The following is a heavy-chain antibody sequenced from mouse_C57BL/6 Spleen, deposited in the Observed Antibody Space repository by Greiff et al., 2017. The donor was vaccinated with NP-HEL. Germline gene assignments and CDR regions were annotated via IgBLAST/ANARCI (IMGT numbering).Heavy chain of an antibody. CDR1: GYTFTSYW. V-gene: IGHV1-64*01. CDR2: IHPNSGST. J-gene: IGHJ2*01. D-gene: IGHD1-1*01. Sequence: QVQLQQPGAELVKPGASVKLSCKASGYTFTSYWMHWVKQRPGQGLEWIGMIHPNSGSTNSNEKFKSKATLTVDKSSRTAYMQLSSLTSEDSAVYYCARRATVHYFDYWGQGTTLTVSS. CDR3: ARRATVHYFDY.